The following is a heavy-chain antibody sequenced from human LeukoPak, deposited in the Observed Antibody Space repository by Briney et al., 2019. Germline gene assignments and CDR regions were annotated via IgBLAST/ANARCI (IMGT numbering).Heavy chain of an antibody. CDR1: GGSISSYY. J-gene: IGHJ4*02. CDR2: IYYSGST. V-gene: IGHV4-59*08. CDR3: ARGLEQPNLRLHFDY. Sequence: PSETLSLTCTVSGGSISSYYWSWIRQPPGKGLEWIGYIYYSGSTSYNPSLKSRVTISVDTSKNQFSLKLTSVTAADTAVYYCARGLEQPNLRLHFDYWGQGTLVTVSS. D-gene: IGHD3-3*01.